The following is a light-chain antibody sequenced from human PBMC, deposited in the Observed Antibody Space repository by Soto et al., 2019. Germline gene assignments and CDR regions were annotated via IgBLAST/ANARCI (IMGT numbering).Light chain of an antibody. V-gene: IGLV1-44*01. CDR1: ISNIGGNT. CDR3: CSYAGSSTWV. CDR2: TNN. Sequence: QSVLTQPPSASGTPGQRVTISCSGSISNIGGNTVNWYQQLPGTAPKLLMYTNNQRPSGVPDRFSGSKSGTSASLAISGLQSEDEADYYCCSYAGSSTWVFGGGTKLTVL. J-gene: IGLJ3*02.